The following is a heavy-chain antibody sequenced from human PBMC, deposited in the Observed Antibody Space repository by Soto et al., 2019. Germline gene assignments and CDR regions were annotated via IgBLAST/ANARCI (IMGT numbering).Heavy chain of an antibody. CDR1: GGSISSVY. Sequence: SETLSLTCTVSGGSISSVYWSWIRQPPGKGLEWIGYIHYSGSTNYNPSLKSRVTISVDTSKNQFSLKLSSVTAADTAVYYCARGHYDSSGYSYPFDCWGQGTLVTVSS. CDR3: ARGHYDSSGYSYPFDC. V-gene: IGHV4-59*01. CDR2: IHYSGST. J-gene: IGHJ4*02. D-gene: IGHD3-22*01.